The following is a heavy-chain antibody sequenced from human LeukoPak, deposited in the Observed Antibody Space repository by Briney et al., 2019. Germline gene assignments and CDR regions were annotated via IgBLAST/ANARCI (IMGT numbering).Heavy chain of an antibody. CDR2: IYYSGST. CDR1: GGSISSGDYY. D-gene: IGHD1-14*01. V-gene: IGHV4-30-4*01. J-gene: IGHJ3*02. Sequence: SQTLSLTCTVSGGSISSGDYYWSWSRQPPGKGLEWIGYIYYSGSTYYNPSLKSRVTISVDTSKNQFSLKLSSVTAADTAVYYCARELPPPDSSAFDIWGQATMVTVSS. CDR3: ARELPPPDSSAFDI.